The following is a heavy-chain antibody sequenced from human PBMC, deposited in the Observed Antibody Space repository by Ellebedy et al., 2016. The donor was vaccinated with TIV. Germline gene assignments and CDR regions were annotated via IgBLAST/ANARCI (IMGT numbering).Heavy chain of an antibody. Sequence: SGPTLVKPTQTLTLTCTFSGFSLSTSGMCVSWIRQPPGKALEWLAVIDWDDDKYYSTSLKTRLTISKDTSKNQVVLTMTNMDPVDTATYYCARITSCSSSWYAGDAFDIWGQGTMVTVSS. J-gene: IGHJ3*02. CDR3: ARITSCSSSWYAGDAFDI. V-gene: IGHV2-70*01. CDR1: GFSLSTSGMC. CDR2: IDWDDDK. D-gene: IGHD6-13*01.